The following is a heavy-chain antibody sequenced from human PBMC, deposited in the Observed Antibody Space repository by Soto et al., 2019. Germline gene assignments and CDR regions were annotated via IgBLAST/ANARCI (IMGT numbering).Heavy chain of an antibody. J-gene: IGHJ4*02. CDR1: GFTFSSYA. CDR2: ISGSGGST. Sequence: EVQLLESGGGLVQPGGSLRLSCAASGFTFSSYAMSWVRQAPGKGLEWVSAISGSGGSTYYADSVKGRFTTSRDNSKNTLYLQMNSLRAEDTAVYYCAKAIVLMVYVFDYWGQGTLVTVSS. D-gene: IGHD2-8*01. CDR3: AKAIVLMVYVFDY. V-gene: IGHV3-23*01.